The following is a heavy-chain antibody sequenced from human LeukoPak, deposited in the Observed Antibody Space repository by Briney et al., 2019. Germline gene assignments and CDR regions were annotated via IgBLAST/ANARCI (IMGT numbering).Heavy chain of an antibody. Sequence: SETLSLTCTVSGGSISSSSYYWGWIRQPPGKGLEWIGNIYYSGSTYYNPSLKSRVTISLDTSKNQFSLKLSSVTAADTAVYYCARSSEGRYYYDSSGFSYYYYYMDVWGKGTTVTISS. CDR3: ARSSEGRYYYDSSGFSYYYYYMDV. CDR1: GGSISSSSYY. D-gene: IGHD3-22*01. CDR2: IYYSGST. J-gene: IGHJ6*03. V-gene: IGHV4-39*07.